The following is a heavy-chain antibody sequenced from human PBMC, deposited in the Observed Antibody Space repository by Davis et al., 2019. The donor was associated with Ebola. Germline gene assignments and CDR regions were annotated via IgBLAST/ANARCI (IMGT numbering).Heavy chain of an antibody. D-gene: IGHD5/OR15-5a*01. Sequence: GESLKISCAASGFTFSDYYMSWIRQAPGKGLEWVSYISSSSSYTNYADSVKGRFTISRDNAKNSLYLQMNSLRAEDTAVYYCARDLRIMRHSYFDHWGQGTLVTVSS. CDR2: ISSSSSYT. J-gene: IGHJ4*02. CDR3: ARDLRIMRHSYFDH. V-gene: IGHV3-11*06. CDR1: GFTFSDYY.